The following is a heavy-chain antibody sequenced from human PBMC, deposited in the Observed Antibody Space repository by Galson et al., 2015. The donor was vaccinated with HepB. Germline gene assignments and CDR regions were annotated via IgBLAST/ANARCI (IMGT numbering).Heavy chain of an antibody. CDR3: ARDGCVFETD. CDR2: IYTSGST. Sequence: TLSLTCTVSGGSISSGSYYWSWIRQPAGKGLEWIGRIYTSGSTNYNPSLKSRVTISVDTSKNQFSLKLSSVTAADTAVYYCARDGCVFETDWGQGTLVTVSS. CDR1: GGSISSGSYY. V-gene: IGHV4-61*02. J-gene: IGHJ4*02. D-gene: IGHD1-14*01.